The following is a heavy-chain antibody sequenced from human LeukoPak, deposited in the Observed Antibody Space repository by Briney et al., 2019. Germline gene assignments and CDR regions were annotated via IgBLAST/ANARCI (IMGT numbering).Heavy chain of an antibody. J-gene: IGHJ4*02. Sequence: PGGSLRLSCAASGFTFSNAWMSWVRQAPGKGLEWVGRIKSKTDGGTTDYAAPVKGRFTISRDDSKNTLYLQMNSLKTEDTAVYYCLRDWYGSGSYWQIRESYFDYWGQGALVTVSS. CDR1: GFTFSNAW. D-gene: IGHD3-10*01. V-gene: IGHV3-15*01. CDR2: IKSKTDGGTT. CDR3: LRDWYGSGSYWQIRESYFDY.